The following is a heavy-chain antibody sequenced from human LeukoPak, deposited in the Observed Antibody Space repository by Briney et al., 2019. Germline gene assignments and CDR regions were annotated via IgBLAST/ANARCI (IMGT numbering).Heavy chain of an antibody. CDR1: GYSFSYYS. CDR2: ITSHITYI. Sequence: GGSLRLSCAASGYSFSYYSMIWVRQAPGKGLEWVSSITSHITYIFYADSVKGRFTISRDNAKSSLFLQMDSLRVEDTAVYYCARSNDYNQEYFFDVWGLGTLVTVSS. V-gene: IGHV3-21*06. CDR3: ARSNDYNQEYFFDV. J-gene: IGHJ4*02. D-gene: IGHD3-16*01.